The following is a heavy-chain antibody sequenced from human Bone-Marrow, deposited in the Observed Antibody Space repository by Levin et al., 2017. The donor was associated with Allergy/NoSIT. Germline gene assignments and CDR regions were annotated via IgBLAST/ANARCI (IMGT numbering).Heavy chain of an antibody. J-gene: IGHJ4*02. CDR1: GYTFTNYA. V-gene: IGHV1-18*01. Sequence: GESLKISCKASGYTFTNYAINWMRQAPGQGLEWMGWINTYNGNTVFAPKFQGRVTMTTDTSTSTAYMELRSLRSDDTAVYYCARDDGGGDDFWGQGTLVTVSS. D-gene: IGHD5-24*01. CDR2: INTYNGNT. CDR3: ARDDGGGDDF.